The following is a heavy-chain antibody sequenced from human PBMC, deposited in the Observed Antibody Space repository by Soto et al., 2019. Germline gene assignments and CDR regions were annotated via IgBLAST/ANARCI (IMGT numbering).Heavy chain of an antibody. CDR3: ARVPLRYSSSHNFDS. V-gene: IGHV4-61*01. CDR1: GASVSSGSFY. Sequence: LSLTCSVSGASVSSGSFYWSWIRQPPGKGLEWIGFIYNNETFNYNPSVKSRVTLSVDTSKHQFSLKLSSVTAADTAVYYCARVPLRYSSSHNFDSWGQGALVTVSS. CDR2: IYNNETF. D-gene: IGHD6-19*01. J-gene: IGHJ4*02.